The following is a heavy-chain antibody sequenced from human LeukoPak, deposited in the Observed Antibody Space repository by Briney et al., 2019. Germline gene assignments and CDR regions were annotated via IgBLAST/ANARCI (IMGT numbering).Heavy chain of an antibody. V-gene: IGHV3-30*02. D-gene: IGHD3-3*01. CDR2: IRYDGSNK. Sequence: GGALRLSCAAAGFTFRSYGMHWVRQAPSKGLEWVAFIRYDGSNKYYADSVKGRFTISRDNSKNTLYLQMNSLRAEDTAVYYCSGYYGYFDYWGQGTLVTVSS. J-gene: IGHJ4*02. CDR3: SGYYGYFDY. CDR1: GFTFRSYG.